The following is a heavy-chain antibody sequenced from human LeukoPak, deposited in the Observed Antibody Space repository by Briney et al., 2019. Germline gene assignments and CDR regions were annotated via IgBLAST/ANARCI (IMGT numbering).Heavy chain of an antibody. CDR3: ARGPTPRSTDWYSSGSTTPYDC. CDR1: GYTFTGYY. Sequence: GASVKVSCKASGYTFTGYYMHWVRQAPGQGLEWMGWINPNSGGTIYAQKFQGRVTLTRDTSISTAYMEFSRLKSDDTAIYYCARGPTPRSTDWYSSGSTTPYDCWGQGSLVTVSS. CDR2: INPNSGGT. D-gene: IGHD6-19*01. V-gene: IGHV1-2*02. J-gene: IGHJ4*02.